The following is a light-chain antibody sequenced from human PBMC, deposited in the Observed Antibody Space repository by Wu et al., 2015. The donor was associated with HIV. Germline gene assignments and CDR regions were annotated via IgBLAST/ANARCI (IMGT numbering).Light chain of an antibody. CDR2: AAS. V-gene: IGKV3-20*01. J-gene: IGKJ5*01. CDR1: QRIDSRS. Sequence: EIVLSQSSGTLCLSPGERATVSCRASQRIDSRSLAWYQQRLGQAPRLLTSAASNRAAGIPDRFNGSGSGTDFILTINRLEPEDSAVYFCQQYGGSPPVTFGRGTRLEIK. CDR3: QQYGGSPPVT.